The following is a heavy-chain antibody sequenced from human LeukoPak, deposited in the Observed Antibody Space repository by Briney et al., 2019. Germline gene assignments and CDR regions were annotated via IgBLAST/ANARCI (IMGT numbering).Heavy chain of an antibody. CDR1: GGSINSYY. D-gene: IGHD6-19*01. CDR3: ARVGSGWSFDY. V-gene: IGHV4-59*01. J-gene: IGHJ4*02. Sequence: PSETLSLTCTVSGGSINSYYWSWIRQPPGKGLDWIGYIYYAGSTKYNPSLKSRVTISVDTSKNQFSLELTSVTAADTAVYYCARVGSGWSFDYWGQGTLVTVSS. CDR2: IYYAGST.